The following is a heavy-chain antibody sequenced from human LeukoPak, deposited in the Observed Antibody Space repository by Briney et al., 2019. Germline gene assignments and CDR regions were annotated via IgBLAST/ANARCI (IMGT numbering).Heavy chain of an antibody. V-gene: IGHV3-15*01. CDR3: TTDLVVKDAFDI. CDR1: GFTFSNAW. D-gene: IGHD3-22*01. CDR2: IKSKTDGGTT. Sequence: GGSLRLSCAASGFTFSNAWMSWVRQAPGKGLEWVGRIKSKTDGGTTDYAAPVKGRFTISRDDSKNTLYLQMNSLKTEDTAVYYCTTDLVVKDAFDIWGQGTMVTVSS. J-gene: IGHJ3*02.